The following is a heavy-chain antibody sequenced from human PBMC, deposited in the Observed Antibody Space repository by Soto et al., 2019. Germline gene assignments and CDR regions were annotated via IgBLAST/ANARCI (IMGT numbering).Heavy chain of an antibody. CDR3: ARIYCSSLGDWFDP. CDR1: GFTFSSYS. V-gene: IGHV3-48*02. J-gene: IGHJ5*02. D-gene: IGHD6-13*01. CDR2: ISSSSSTI. Sequence: EVQLVESGGGLVQPGGSLRLSCAASGFTFSSYSMNWVRQAPGKGLEWVSYISSSSSTIYYADSVKGRFTISRDNAKNSLYLQMNSLRDEDTAVYYCARIYCSSLGDWFDPWGQGTLVTVSS.